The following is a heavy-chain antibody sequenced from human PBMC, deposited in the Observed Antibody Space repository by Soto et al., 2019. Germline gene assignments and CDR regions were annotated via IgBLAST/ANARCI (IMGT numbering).Heavy chain of an antibody. D-gene: IGHD3-3*01. CDR2: IKSKTDGGTT. CDR3: TTGSYYDFWSGYGMDV. J-gene: IGHJ6*02. V-gene: IGHV3-15*01. Sequence: PGGSLRPSCAASGFTFSNAWMSWVRQAPGKGLEWVGRIKSKTDGGTTDYAAPVKGRFTISRDDSKNTLYLQMNSLKTEDTAVYYCTTGSYYDFWSGYGMDVWGQGTTVTVSS. CDR1: GFTFSNAW.